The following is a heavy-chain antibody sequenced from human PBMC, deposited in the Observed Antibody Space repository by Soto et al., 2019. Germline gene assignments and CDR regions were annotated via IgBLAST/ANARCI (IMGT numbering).Heavy chain of an antibody. CDR3: ARESVRAMVLYYFDY. CDR2: ISPKSGGS. D-gene: IGHD5-18*01. J-gene: IGHJ4*02. Sequence: GASVKVSCKASGYTFINYYMHWVRQAPGQGFEWMGRISPKSGGSNYAQKFQGRVSMTWDTSLKTAYLELSSLMSEDTAVYYCARESVRAMVLYYFDYWGQGTLVTVPQ. V-gene: IGHV1-2*02. CDR1: GYTFINYY.